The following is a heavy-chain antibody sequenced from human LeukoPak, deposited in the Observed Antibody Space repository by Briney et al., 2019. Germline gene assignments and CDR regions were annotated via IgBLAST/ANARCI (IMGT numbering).Heavy chain of an antibody. CDR1: GGSFSGYY. J-gene: IGHJ4*02. D-gene: IGHD2/OR15-2a*01. V-gene: IGHV4-34*01. CDR2: INHSGST. Sequence: SETLSLTCAVYGGSFSGYYWSWIRQPPGKGLEWIGEINHSGSTNYNPSLKSRVTISVDTSKNQFSLKLSSVTAADTAVYCCARGFYDFDYWGQGTLVTVSS. CDR3: ARGFYDFDY.